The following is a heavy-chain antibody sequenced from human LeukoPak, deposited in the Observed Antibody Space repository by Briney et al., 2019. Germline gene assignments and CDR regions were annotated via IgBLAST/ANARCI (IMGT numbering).Heavy chain of an antibody. D-gene: IGHD6-13*01. CDR1: GYTFTSYD. Sequence: GASVKVSCKASGYTFTSYDINWVRQATGQGLEWMGWMNPNSGNTGYAQKFQGRVTMTRNTSISTAYMELSSLRSEDTAVYYCARGIGYSSSWYFPYYYYGMDVWGQGTTVTVSS. CDR2: MNPNSGNT. J-gene: IGHJ6*02. CDR3: ARGIGYSSSWYFPYYYYGMDV. V-gene: IGHV1-8*01.